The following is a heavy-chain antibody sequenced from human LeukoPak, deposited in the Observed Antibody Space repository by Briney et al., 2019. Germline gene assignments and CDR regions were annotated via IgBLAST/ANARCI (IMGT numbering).Heavy chain of an antibody. CDR3: ARRRVVAGGNWFDP. CDR2: ISSHNGYT. Sequence: ASVKVSCKASGYTFISYGISWVRQAPGQGLEWMGWISSHNGYTKYAQKFQGRVTMTTDTSMSTAYMELGSLRSDDTAVYYCARRRVVAGGNWFDPWGQGTLVTVSS. V-gene: IGHV1-18*01. D-gene: IGHD6-19*01. J-gene: IGHJ5*02. CDR1: GYTFISYG.